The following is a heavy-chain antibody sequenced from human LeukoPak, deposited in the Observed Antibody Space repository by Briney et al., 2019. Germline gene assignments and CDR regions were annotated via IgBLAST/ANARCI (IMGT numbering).Heavy chain of an antibody. Sequence: PSETLSLTCTVSGGSISGYYWSWIRQSPGKGLEWIGYIYYSGSTNYNPSLKSRVTISVGTSKNQFSLKLRSVTAADTAVYYCARATYYYDSSGYYIDALDIWGQGTMVTVSS. J-gene: IGHJ3*02. D-gene: IGHD3-22*01. CDR2: IYYSGST. CDR3: ARATYYYDSSGYYIDALDI. CDR1: GGSISGYY. V-gene: IGHV4-59*01.